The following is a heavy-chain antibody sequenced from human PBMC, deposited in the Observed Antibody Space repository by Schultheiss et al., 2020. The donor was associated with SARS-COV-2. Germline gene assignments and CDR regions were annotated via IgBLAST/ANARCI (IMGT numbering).Heavy chain of an antibody. CDR2: IYYSGST. J-gene: IGHJ6*03. Sequence: SETLSLTCTVSGGSISSGGYYWSWIRQPPGKGLEWIGYIYYSGSTNYNPSLKSRVTISVDTSKNQFSLKLSSVTAADTAVYYCARGPRYGSGRYRLKDHYYYYYMDVWGEGTTVTVSS. V-gene: IGHV4-61*08. CDR1: GGSISSGGYY. CDR3: ARGPRYGSGRYRLKDHYYYYYMDV. D-gene: IGHD3-10*01.